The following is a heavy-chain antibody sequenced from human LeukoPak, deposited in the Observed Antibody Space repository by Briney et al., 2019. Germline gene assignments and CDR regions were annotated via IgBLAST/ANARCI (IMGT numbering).Heavy chain of an antibody. CDR2: ISGSGGST. V-gene: IGHV3-23*01. CDR3: AKGAQRNYYDSSGSPFDY. CDR1: GFTFSSYA. J-gene: IGHJ4*02. Sequence: GGSLRLSCAASGFTFSSYAMSWVRQAPGKGLEWVSAISGSGGSTYYADSVKGRFTISRDNSKNTLYLQMNSLRVEDTAVYYCAKGAQRNYYDSSGSPFDYWGQGTLVTVSS. D-gene: IGHD3-22*01.